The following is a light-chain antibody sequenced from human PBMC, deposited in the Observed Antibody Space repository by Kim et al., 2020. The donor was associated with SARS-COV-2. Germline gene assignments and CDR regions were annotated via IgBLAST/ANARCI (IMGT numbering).Light chain of an antibody. CDR2: DVT. CDR3: SSYTGTYTWV. V-gene: IGLV2-14*04. J-gene: IGLJ3*02. CDR1: SSDVVGYIY. Sequence: GQSITFSCSGSSSDVVGYIYVAWFQQHPGKAPKLIIYDVTKPPSGVSDRFSGSKSGNTASLTISGLRAEDEADYYCSSYTGTYTWVFGGGTQLTVL.